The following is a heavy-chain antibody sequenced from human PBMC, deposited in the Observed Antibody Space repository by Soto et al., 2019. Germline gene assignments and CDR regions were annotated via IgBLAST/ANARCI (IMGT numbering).Heavy chain of an antibody. V-gene: IGHV3-64*01. Sequence: PGGSLRLSCAASGFTLSRSAMHWVRQAPGKGLEYVSAISNNGDSTYYANSVKGRFTISRDNSKSTLYLHMGSLRAEDMAVYACVKGGWLDFWGQGTLVTVSS. CDR1: GFTLSRSA. CDR2: ISNNGDST. D-gene: IGHD3-16*01. J-gene: IGHJ5*01. CDR3: VKGGWLDF.